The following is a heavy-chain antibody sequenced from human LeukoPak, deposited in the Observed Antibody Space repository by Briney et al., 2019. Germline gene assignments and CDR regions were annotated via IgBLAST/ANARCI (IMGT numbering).Heavy chain of an antibody. CDR1: GFMFSSYW. Sequence: PGGSLRLSCAASGFMFSSYWMSWVRQAPGKGLEWVADIKEDGSEKSYVDSVKGRFTISRDNAKNSLYLQMNSLRVEDMAVYYCARDLVVRGRWSWFDPRGQGTLVTVSS. CDR3: ARDLVVRGRWSWFDP. CDR2: IKEDGSEK. J-gene: IGHJ5*02. D-gene: IGHD3-10*01. V-gene: IGHV3-7*01.